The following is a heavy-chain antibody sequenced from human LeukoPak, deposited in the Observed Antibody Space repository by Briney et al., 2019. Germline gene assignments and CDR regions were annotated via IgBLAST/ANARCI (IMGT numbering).Heavy chain of an antibody. CDR2: INPNSGGT. Sequence: GASVTVSCKASGYTFTGYYMHWVRQAPGQGLEWMGWINPNSGGTIYAQTFQGRVTMTRDTSISTAYMELSRLRSDDTAVYYCARKQHLVLRAPVRPWGQGTLVTVSS. D-gene: IGHD6-13*01. CDR3: ARKQHLVLRAPVRP. J-gene: IGHJ5*02. V-gene: IGHV1-2*02. CDR1: GYTFTGYY.